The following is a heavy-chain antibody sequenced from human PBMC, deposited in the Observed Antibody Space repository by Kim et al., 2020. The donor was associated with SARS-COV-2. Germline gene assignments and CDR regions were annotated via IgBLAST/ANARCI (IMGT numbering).Heavy chain of an antibody. V-gene: IGHV3-53*04. CDR3: ARGLMALDV. CDR1: KFTVSKHY. Sequence: GGSLRLSCAASKFTVSKHYMTWVRQAPGKGLECVSVIYSDGSTSYADCVKGRFTIPRHNPKNTLYLQTDSLRREDTSVYYCARGLMALDVWGQGNTVTVSS. J-gene: IGHJ6*02. D-gene: IGHD3-10*01. CDR2: IYSDGST.